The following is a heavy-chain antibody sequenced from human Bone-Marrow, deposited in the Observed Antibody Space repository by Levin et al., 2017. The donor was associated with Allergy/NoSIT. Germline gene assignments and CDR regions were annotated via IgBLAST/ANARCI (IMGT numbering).Heavy chain of an antibody. CDR3: AGPSQDSGSYMDY. D-gene: IGHD1-26*01. CDR2: IKTDGSEK. Sequence: GGSLRLSCAASGFSFSAYWMSWVRQAPGKGLEWVANIKTDGSEKYFVDSVKGRFTVSRDNAQNSLYLQMNSLRPEDTAVYFCAGPSQDSGSYMDYWGQGTLVTVS. V-gene: IGHV3-7*03. CDR1: GFSFSAYW. J-gene: IGHJ4*02.